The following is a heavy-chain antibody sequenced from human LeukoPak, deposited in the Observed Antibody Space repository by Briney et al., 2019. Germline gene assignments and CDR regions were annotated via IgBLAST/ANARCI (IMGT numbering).Heavy chain of an antibody. CDR1: GFTFDDYA. CDR3: AKVAATYAFDI. D-gene: IGHD2-15*01. CDR2: ISWNSGSI. Sequence: PGGSLRLSCAASGFTFDDYAMHWVRHAPGKGLEWVSGISWNSGSIGYADSVKGRFTISRDNAKNSLYLQMNSLRAEDTALYYCAKVAATYAFDIWGQGTMVTVSS. J-gene: IGHJ3*02. V-gene: IGHV3-9*01.